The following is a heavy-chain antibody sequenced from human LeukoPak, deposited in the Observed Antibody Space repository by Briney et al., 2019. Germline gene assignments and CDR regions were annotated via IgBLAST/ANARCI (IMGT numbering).Heavy chain of an antibody. CDR1: GESLSGYY. Sequence: SETLSLTCAVYGESLSGYYWSWIRQPPGKGLEWIGEINQSGSTNYNPSLKSRVTISVDTSKNQFSLKLISVTAADTALYYCARGRRPPLIPSAIYYYYHMDVWGKGTTVTVSS. J-gene: IGHJ6*03. CDR3: ARGRRPPLIPSAIYYYYHMDV. V-gene: IGHV4-34*01. D-gene: IGHD2-2*02. CDR2: INQSGST.